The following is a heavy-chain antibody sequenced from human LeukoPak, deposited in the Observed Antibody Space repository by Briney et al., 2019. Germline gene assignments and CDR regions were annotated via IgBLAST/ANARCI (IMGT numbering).Heavy chain of an antibody. CDR3: ARELGSTGSSVY. J-gene: IGHJ4*02. D-gene: IGHD1-1*01. CDR2: IVPISGTT. CDR1: VGSFTTYI. V-gene: IGHV1-69*05. Sequence: GASVKVSCKASVGSFTTYIITWVRQAPGQGLEWMGRIVPISGTTQYAQNFQGRVTITTDESASTAYMELNSLRPEGTAVYYCARELGSTGSSVYWGQGTLVTVSS.